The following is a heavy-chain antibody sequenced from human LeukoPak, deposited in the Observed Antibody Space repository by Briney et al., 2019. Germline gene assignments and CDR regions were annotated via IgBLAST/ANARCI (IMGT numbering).Heavy chain of an antibody. D-gene: IGHD3-3*01. CDR1: GGSFSGYY. CDR2: INHSGST. Sequence: SETLSLTCAVYGGSFSGYYWSWIRQPPGKGLEWLGEINHSGSTNYNPSLKSRVTISVDASKNQFSLKLSSVTAADTAVYYCARLAIFGVVIIGLDIWGQGTMVTVSS. J-gene: IGHJ3*02. CDR3: ARLAIFGVVIIGLDI. V-gene: IGHV4-34*01.